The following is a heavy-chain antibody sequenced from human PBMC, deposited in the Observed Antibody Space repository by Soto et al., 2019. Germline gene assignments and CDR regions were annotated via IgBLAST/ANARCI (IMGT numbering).Heavy chain of an antibody. J-gene: IGHJ4*02. V-gene: IGHV3-9*01. D-gene: IGHD6-13*01. CDR2: ISWNSGSI. Sequence: EVQLVESGGGLVQPGRSLRLSCAASGFTFDDYAMHWVRQAPGKGLEWVSGISWNSGSIGYADSVKGRFTISRDNAKNSLYLQMNSLRAEDTALYYCAKVYSIAAAGTHPGSGLLGTYFDYWGQGTLVTVSS. CDR3: AKVYSIAAAGTHPGSGLLGTYFDY. CDR1: GFTFDDYA.